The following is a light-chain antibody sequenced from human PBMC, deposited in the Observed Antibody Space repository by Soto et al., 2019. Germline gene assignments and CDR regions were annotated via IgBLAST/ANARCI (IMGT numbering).Light chain of an antibody. V-gene: IGLV1-44*01. CDR3: AAWDDSLNGGYV. CDR1: SSNIGSNT. Sequence: QSVLTQPPAASGTPRPRVTISCFGNSSNIGSNTVNWYQQLPGTAPKLLIYSNNQRPSGVPDRFSGSKSGTSASLAISGLQSEDEADYYCAAWDDSLNGGYVFGTGTKVTVL. J-gene: IGLJ1*01. CDR2: SNN.